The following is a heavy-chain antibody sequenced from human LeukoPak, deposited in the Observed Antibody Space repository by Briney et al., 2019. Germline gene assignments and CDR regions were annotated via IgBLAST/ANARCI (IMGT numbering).Heavy chain of an antibody. CDR2: IYYSGST. J-gene: IGHJ4*02. V-gene: IGHV4-30-4*01. CDR3: ARDIRVAGTSLFDY. Sequence: SETLSLTCTVSGGSISSDDYYWSWLRQPQGQGLVSIGYIYYSGSTYYNPSLKSRVTISVDRSKKQFSLKLSSVTAADTAVDYCARDIRVAGTSLFDYWGQGTLVTVPS. CDR1: GGSISSDDYY. D-gene: IGHD6-19*01.